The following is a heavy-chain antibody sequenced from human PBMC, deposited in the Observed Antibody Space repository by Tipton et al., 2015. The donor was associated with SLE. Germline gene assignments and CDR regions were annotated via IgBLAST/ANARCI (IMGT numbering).Heavy chain of an antibody. J-gene: IGHJ4*02. CDR3: ARGRQLEYYFDY. D-gene: IGHD6-13*01. CDR1: GGSISSSDFY. CDR2: IYYSGNT. Sequence: TLSLTCTVSGGSISSSDFYWAWIRQPPGKGLEWIGSIYYSGNTYYNPSLKNRVTISVDTSKNQFSPKLNSVTAADTAVYFCARGRQLEYYFDYWGQGTLVTVSS. V-gene: IGHV4-39*07.